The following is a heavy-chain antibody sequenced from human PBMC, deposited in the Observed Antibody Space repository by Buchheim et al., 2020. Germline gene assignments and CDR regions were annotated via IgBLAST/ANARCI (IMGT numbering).Heavy chain of an antibody. Sequence: QVRLVQSGAEVKKPGASVKVSCKASGYTFSSYDINWVRQATGQGLEWMGYMKPNSGKTGYAQKFQGRVTMTRDNSMSTAYMELSGLRSEDTAVYYCARWRETMEVWGQGTT. CDR2: MKPNSGKT. V-gene: IGHV1-8*02. D-gene: IGHD3-3*01. J-gene: IGHJ6*01. CDR3: ARWRETMEV. CDR1: GYTFSSYD.